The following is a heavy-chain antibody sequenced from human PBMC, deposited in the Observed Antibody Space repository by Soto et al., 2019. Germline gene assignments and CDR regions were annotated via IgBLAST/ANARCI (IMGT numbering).Heavy chain of an antibody. V-gene: IGHV3-33*01. CDR3: ARDLAAAGRDFDY. J-gene: IGHJ4*02. CDR1: GFTFSSYG. CDR2: IWYDGSNK. D-gene: IGHD6-13*01. Sequence: GGSLRLSCAASGFTFSSYGMHWVRQAPGKGLEWVAVIWYDGSNKYYADSVKGRFTISRDNSKNTLYLQMNSLRAEDTAVYYCARDLAAAGRDFDYWGQGTLVTVSS.